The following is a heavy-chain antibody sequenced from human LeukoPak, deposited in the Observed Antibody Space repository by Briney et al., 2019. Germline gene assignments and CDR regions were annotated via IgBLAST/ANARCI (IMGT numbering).Heavy chain of an antibody. V-gene: IGHV3-23*01. Sequence: GGSLRLSCAASGLIVSGDYMSWVRQAPGKGLEWVSVISGSGGSTYYADSVKGRFTIPRDNSKNTLYLQMNSLRAEDTAVYYCAKDAGSGWPYYFDYWGQGTLVTVSS. CDR2: ISGSGGST. J-gene: IGHJ4*02. D-gene: IGHD6-19*01. CDR1: GLIVSGDY. CDR3: AKDAGSGWPYYFDY.